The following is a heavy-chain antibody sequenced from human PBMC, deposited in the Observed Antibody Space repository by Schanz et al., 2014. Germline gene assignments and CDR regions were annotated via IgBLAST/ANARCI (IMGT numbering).Heavy chain of an antibody. CDR2: ISYDGSNK. Sequence: VQLLESGGDLVQPGGSLRLSCAASGFTFSSYAMHWVRQAPGKGLEWVAVISYDGSNKYYADSVKGRFTISRDNAKCSLHPQMNSLRADDTAVYYCARDGVAATTDFEYWGQGALVTVSS. V-gene: IGHV3-30*04. D-gene: IGHD1-1*01. CDR3: ARDGVAATTDFEY. J-gene: IGHJ4*02. CDR1: GFTFSSYA.